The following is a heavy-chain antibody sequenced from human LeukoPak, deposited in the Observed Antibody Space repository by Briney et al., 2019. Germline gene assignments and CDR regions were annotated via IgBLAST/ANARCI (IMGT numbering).Heavy chain of an antibody. CDR1: GYSIRNGYN. V-gene: IGHV4-38-2*02. CDR2: IYH. D-gene: IGHD2-15*01. J-gene: IGHJ4*02. Sequence: SETLSLTCTVSGYSIRNGYNWGWIRLSPGKGLEWLGSIYHDNPSLKSRVTISVDTSKNHFSLELRSVTAADTAVYYCARGSCRGGRCSDYWGQGTLVTVSS. CDR3: ARGSCRGGRCSDY.